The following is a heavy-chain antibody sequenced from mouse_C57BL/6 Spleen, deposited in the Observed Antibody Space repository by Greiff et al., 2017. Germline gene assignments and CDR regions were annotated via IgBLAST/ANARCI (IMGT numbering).Heavy chain of an antibody. CDR2: ISSGSSTN. D-gene: IGHD1-2*01. J-gene: IGHJ4*01. Sequence: EVMLVESGGGLVKPGGSLKLSCAASGFTFSDYGMHWVRQAPEKGLEWVAYISSGSSTNYYADTVKGRFTISRDNAKNTLFLQMTSLRSEDTAMYYCARPGDEDYYAMDYWGQGTSVTVSS. V-gene: IGHV5-17*01. CDR1: GFTFSDYG. CDR3: ARPGDEDYYAMDY.